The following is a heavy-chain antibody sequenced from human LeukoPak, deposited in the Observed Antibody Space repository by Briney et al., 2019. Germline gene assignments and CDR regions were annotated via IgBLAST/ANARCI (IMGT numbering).Heavy chain of an antibody. V-gene: IGHV4-38-2*02. J-gene: IGHJ4*02. Sequence: SETLSLTCTVSGYSVSTDYYWGWIRQPPGKGLEWIGNIYHDGSTYYNPSLKSRVTISVDASKNQFSLKLTSVTAADTAVYYCAREGLITIVRGVNFGYWGQGTLVSVSS. CDR3: AREGLITIVRGVNFGY. CDR1: GYSVSTDYY. D-gene: IGHD3-10*01. CDR2: IYHDGST.